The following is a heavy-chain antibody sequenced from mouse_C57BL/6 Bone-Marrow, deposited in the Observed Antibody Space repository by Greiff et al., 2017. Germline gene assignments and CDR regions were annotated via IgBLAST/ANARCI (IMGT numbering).Heavy chain of an antibody. J-gene: IGHJ4*01. D-gene: IGHD1-1*01. Sequence: QVQLQQSGAELVKPGASVKISCKASGYAFSSYWMNWVKQRPGKGLEWIGQIYPGDGDTNYNGKFKGKATLTADKSSSTAYMQLSSLTSEDSAVYFCARRGDYYGSSYYAMDYWGQETSVTVSS. V-gene: IGHV1-80*01. CDR2: IYPGDGDT. CDR1: GYAFSSYW. CDR3: ARRGDYYGSSYYAMDY.